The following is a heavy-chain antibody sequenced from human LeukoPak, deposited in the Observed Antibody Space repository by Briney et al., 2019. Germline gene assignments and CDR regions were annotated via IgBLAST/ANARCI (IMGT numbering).Heavy chain of an antibody. V-gene: IGHV3-23*01. J-gene: IGHJ4*02. CDR1: GFTFSGYA. D-gene: IGHD3-22*01. CDR3: AKDSDYDSSGYTTGPFDY. Sequence: GGSLRLSRAASGFTFSGYAMSWVRQAPGKGLEWVSAISGSGGSTYYADSVKGRFTISRDNSKNTLYLQMNSLRAEDTAVYYCAKDSDYDSSGYTTGPFDYWGQGTLVTVSS. CDR2: ISGSGGST.